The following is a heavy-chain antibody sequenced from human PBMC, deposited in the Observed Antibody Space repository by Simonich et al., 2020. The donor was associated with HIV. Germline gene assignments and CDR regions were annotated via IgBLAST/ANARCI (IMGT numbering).Heavy chain of an antibody. CDR2: IYTSGST. J-gene: IGHJ4*02. Sequence: QVQVKQWGAGLVKPSETLSLICTVSGGSISSYYWSWIRQPAGKGLEWIGRIYTSGSTHYSPSLKSRVTISVDTSKNQFSRRLTSLTAADTAVYYCARRGRIAVTGYYFDYWGQGTLVTVSS. CDR1: GGSISSYY. V-gene: IGHV4-4*07. D-gene: IGHD6-19*01. CDR3: ARRGRIAVTGYYFDY.